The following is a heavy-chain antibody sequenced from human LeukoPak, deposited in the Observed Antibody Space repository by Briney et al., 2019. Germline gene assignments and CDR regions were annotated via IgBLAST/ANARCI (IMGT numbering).Heavy chain of an antibody. CDR1: GFTFSNFW. J-gene: IGHJ4*02. CDR2: IKEDGTEE. CDR3: ARDIDDFWSGYRIHFDY. V-gene: IGHV3-7*01. Sequence: GGSLRLSCAAPGFTFSNFWMSWIRQAPGKGLEWVANIKEDGTEEYYVDSVKGRFTISRDNAKNSLYLQMNSLRAEDTAVYYCARDIDDFWSGYRIHFDYWGQGTLVTVSS. D-gene: IGHD3-3*01.